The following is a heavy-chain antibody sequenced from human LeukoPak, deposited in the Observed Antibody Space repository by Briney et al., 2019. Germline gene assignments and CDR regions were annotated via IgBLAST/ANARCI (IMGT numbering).Heavy chain of an antibody. CDR2: IYTSGST. Sequence: SETLSLTCTVSGGSISSHYWNWIRQPPGKGLKWIGYIYTSGSTNYNPSLKSRVTISVDTSKNQFSLKLSSVTAADTAVYYCARRPYNAFDIWGQGTMVTVSP. D-gene: IGHD2-21*01. V-gene: IGHV4-59*11. CDR3: ARRPYNAFDI. CDR1: GGSISSHY. J-gene: IGHJ3*02.